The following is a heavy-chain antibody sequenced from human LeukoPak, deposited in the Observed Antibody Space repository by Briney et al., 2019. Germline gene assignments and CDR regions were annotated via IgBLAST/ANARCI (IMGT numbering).Heavy chain of an antibody. V-gene: IGHV4-59*01. J-gene: IGHJ4*02. D-gene: IGHD4-17*01. CDR2: TYYSGST. CDR3: ARAYGDYVGFDY. CDR1: GGSISSYY. Sequence: SETLSLTCTVSGGSISSYYWSWIRQPPGKGLEWIGYTYYSGSTNYNPSLKSRVTISVDTSKNQFSLKLSSVTAADTAVYYCARAYGDYVGFDYWGQGTLVTVSS.